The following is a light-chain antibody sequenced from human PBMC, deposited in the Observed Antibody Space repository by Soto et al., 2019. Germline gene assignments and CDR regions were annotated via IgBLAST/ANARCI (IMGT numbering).Light chain of an antibody. V-gene: IGKV3-20*01. J-gene: IGKJ2*01. CDR2: GAT. Sequence: EIVFTQSPGTLSLSPGERVTLSCRASQSFSSSYLVWYQQKAGQAPRLLIYGATNRATGIPDRFSGSGSGPDFTLTISRLEPEDFAVYFCQQYGRSQYTFGQGTK. CDR1: QSFSSSY. CDR3: QQYGRSQYT.